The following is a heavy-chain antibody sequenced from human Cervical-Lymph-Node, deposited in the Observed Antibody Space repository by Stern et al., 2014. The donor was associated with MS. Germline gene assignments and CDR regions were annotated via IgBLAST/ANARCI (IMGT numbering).Heavy chain of an antibody. D-gene: IGHD6-6*01. J-gene: IGHJ6*02. CDR2: IDWDDDK. CDR1: GFSLSTSGMC. V-gene: IGHV2-70*01. Sequence: QVTLKESGPALVKPTQTLTLTCTFSGFSLSTSGMCVSWIRQPPGKALEWLALIDWDDDKYYSTSLKTRLTISKDTSKNQVVLTMTNMDPVDTATYYCARIRASIAARPVYYGMDVWGQGTTVTVSS. CDR3: ARIRASIAARPVYYGMDV.